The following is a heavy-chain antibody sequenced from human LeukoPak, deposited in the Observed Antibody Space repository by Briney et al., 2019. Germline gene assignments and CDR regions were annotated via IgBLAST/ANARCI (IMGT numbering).Heavy chain of an antibody. CDR2: ISTSSSYI. V-gene: IGHV3-21*01. J-gene: IGHJ5*02. Sequence: GSLRLSCAASGFSSITYSMNWVRQAPGKGLEWVSSISTSSSYIYYADLVKGRFTISRDNAKKSLYLQMNSLRAEDTAVYYCARGRAVVAASDNWFDPWSQGTLVTVSS. CDR1: GFSSITYS. D-gene: IGHD2-15*01. CDR3: ARGRAVVAASDNWFDP.